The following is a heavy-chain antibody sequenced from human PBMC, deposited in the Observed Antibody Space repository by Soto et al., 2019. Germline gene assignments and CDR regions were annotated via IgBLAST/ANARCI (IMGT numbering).Heavy chain of an antibody. D-gene: IGHD3-22*01. V-gene: IGHV5-51*01. CDR3: ARVYTYYYDSSGYSWFDP. Sequence: GESLKISCKGSGYSFTSYWIGWVRQMPGKGLEWMGIIYPGYSDTRYSPSFQGQVTISADKSISTAYLQWSSLKASDTAMYYCARVYTYYYDSSGYSWFDPWGQGTLVTVSS. J-gene: IGHJ5*02. CDR1: GYSFTSYW. CDR2: IYPGYSDT.